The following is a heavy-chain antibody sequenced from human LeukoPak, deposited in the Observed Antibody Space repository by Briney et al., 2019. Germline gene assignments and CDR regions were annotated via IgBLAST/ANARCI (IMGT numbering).Heavy chain of an antibody. CDR2: IFHSGST. Sequence: PSETLSLTCTVSSGSIFSTNWWSWVRQPPGKGLEWIGQIFHSGSTSYSPSLKSRVTISMDKSKNQISLRLTSVTAADTAVYYCARVHYYGSGTYAFDYWGQGTLVTVSS. V-gene: IGHV4-4*02. CDR1: SGSIFSTNW. CDR3: ARVHYYGSGTYAFDY. D-gene: IGHD3-10*01. J-gene: IGHJ4*02.